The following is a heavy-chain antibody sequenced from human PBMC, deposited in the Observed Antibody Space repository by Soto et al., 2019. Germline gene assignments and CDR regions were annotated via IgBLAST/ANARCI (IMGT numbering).Heavy chain of an antibody. CDR1: GGSINSNNYY. CDR2: IYYSGST. V-gene: IGHV4-39*01. J-gene: IGHJ4*02. CDR3: ASLRVVVTGITDY. D-gene: IGHD2-21*02. Sequence: PSETLSLTCTVSGGSINSNNYYWSWIRQPPGKGLEWIGSIYYSGSTYYNPSLKSRVTISVDTSKNQFSLKLSSVTASDTAVFYCASLRVVVTGITDYWGQGTLVTVSS.